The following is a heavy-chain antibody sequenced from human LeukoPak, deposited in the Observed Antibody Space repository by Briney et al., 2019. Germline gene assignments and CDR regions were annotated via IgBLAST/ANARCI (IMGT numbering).Heavy chain of an antibody. D-gene: IGHD6-19*01. V-gene: IGHV3-48*01. J-gene: IGHJ5*02. CDR3: ASSGWYSTPNWFDP. Sequence: GGSLRLSCAASGFTFSSYEMNWVRQAPGKGLEWVSYISSSSSTIYYADSVKGRFTISRDNAKNSLYLQMNSLRAEDTAMYYCASSGWYSTPNWFDPWGQGTLVIVSS. CDR2: ISSSSSTI. CDR1: GFTFSSYE.